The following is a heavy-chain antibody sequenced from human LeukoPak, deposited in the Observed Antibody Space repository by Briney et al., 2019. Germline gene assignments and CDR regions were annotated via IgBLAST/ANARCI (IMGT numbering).Heavy chain of an antibody. CDR1: GFTFSSYA. D-gene: IGHD3-22*01. Sequence: GGSLRLSCAASGFTFSSYAMSWVRQAPGKGLEWVSAISGGGGSTYYADSVKGRFTISRDNSKNTLCLQMNSLRAEDTAVYYCAKDVYYDSSGSDYWGQETLVTVSS. J-gene: IGHJ4*02. CDR3: AKDVYYDSSGSDY. CDR2: ISGGGGST. V-gene: IGHV3-23*01.